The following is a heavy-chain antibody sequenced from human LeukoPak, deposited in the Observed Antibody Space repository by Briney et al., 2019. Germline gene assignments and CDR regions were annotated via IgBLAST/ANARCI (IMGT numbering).Heavy chain of an antibody. CDR3: ASRGYSSSSGDY. Sequence: ASVKVSCKASGGTFSSYAISWVRQAPGQGLEWMGGIIPIFGTANYAQKFQGRVTITADESTSTAYMELSSLRSEDTAVYYCASRGYSSSSGDYWGQGTLVTVSS. CDR2: IIPIFGTA. V-gene: IGHV1-69*01. CDR1: GGTFSSYA. D-gene: IGHD6-6*01. J-gene: IGHJ4*02.